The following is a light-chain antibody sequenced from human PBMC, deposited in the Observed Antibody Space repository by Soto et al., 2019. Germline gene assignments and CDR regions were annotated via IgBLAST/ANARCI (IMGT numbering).Light chain of an antibody. J-gene: IGLJ1*01. Sequence: QSVLTQPPSVSGAPGQRVTISCTGSSSNIGAGYDVHWYQQLPGTAPKLLIYGNSNRPSGVPDRFSGSKSGTSASLAITGLQDEDEADYYCPSYDSSLGYVFGNGTKLTVL. CDR2: GNS. CDR1: SSNIGAGYD. V-gene: IGLV1-40*01. CDR3: PSYDSSLGYV.